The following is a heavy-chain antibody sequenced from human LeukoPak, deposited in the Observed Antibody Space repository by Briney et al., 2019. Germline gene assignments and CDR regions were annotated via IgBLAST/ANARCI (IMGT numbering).Heavy chain of an antibody. Sequence: GGSLRLSCADSGFTFSSHWMSWVRQAPGRGLEWVANVKQDGSEKYYLDSVKGRFTISRDNAKNSVYLQMNSLRGEDTAVYYCATIEAVRFHYWGQGTLVTVSS. D-gene: IGHD6-19*01. J-gene: IGHJ4*02. CDR2: VKQDGSEK. CDR3: ATIEAVRFHY. CDR1: GFTFSSHW. V-gene: IGHV3-7*01.